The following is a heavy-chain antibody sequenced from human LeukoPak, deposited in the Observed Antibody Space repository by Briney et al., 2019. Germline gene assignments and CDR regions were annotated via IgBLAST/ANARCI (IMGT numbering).Heavy chain of an antibody. CDR3: ARDLGYCSGGSCYSDWFDP. Sequence: PGGSLRLSCAASGFTVSSNYMSWVRQAPGKGLEWVSVIYSGGSTYYSDSVKGRFTISRDNSKNTLYLQMNSLRAEDTAVYYCARDLGYCSGGSCYSDWFDPWGQGTLVTVSS. D-gene: IGHD2-15*01. J-gene: IGHJ5*02. CDR2: IYSGGST. CDR1: GFTVSSNY. V-gene: IGHV3-53*01.